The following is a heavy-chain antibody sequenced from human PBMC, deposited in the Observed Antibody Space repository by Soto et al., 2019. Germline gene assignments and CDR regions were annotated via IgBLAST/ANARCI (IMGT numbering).Heavy chain of an antibody. CDR2: IRAYNGNI. CDR1: AYTFTNYG. V-gene: IGHV1-18*01. CDR3: ARSGSSWNLREFDS. D-gene: IGHD6-13*01. Sequence: ASVKVSCKASAYTFTNYGISWVRQAPGKGLEWMGWIRAYNGNINDTQKFRGRVTMTTDTTTSSAYLEVRSRRSDETAVYCCARSGSSWNLREFDSWGQGTLVTVYS. J-gene: IGHJ4*02.